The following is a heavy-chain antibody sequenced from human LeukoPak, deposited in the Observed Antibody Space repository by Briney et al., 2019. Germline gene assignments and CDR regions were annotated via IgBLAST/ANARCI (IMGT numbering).Heavy chain of an antibody. V-gene: IGHV4-34*01. CDR2: INHSGST. J-gene: IGHJ3*02. CDR3: ARGEYYYDSSGEDFDI. D-gene: IGHD3-22*01. CDR1: GGSFSGYY. Sequence: SETLSLTCAVYGGSFSGYYWSWIRQPPGKGLEWIGEINHSGSTNYNPSLKSRVTISVDTSKNQFSLKLSSVTAADTAVYYCARGEYYYDSSGEDFDIWGQGTMVTVSS.